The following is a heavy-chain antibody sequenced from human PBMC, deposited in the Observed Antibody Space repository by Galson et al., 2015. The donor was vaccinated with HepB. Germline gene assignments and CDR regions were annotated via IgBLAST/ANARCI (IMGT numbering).Heavy chain of an antibody. V-gene: IGHV5-51*01. D-gene: IGHD3-22*01. Sequence: QSGAEVKKPGESLKISCKGSGYSFTSYWIGWVRQMPGKGLEWMGIIYPGDSDTRYSPSFQGQVTISADKSISTAYLQWSSLKSSDTAMYYCARGAKTMTRFSLFDYWGQGTLVTVSS. CDR1: GYSFTSYW. CDR3: ARGAKTMTRFSLFDY. J-gene: IGHJ4*02. CDR2: IYPGDSDT.